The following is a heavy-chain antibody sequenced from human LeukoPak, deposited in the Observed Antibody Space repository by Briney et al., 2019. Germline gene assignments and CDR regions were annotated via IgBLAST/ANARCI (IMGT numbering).Heavy chain of an antibody. D-gene: IGHD6-6*01. CDR2: ICYSGST. CDR1: GGSISSYY. Sequence: PSETLPLTCTVSGGSISSYYWSWIRQPPGKGLEWIGYICYSGSTNYNPSLKSRVTISVDTSKNQFSLKLSSVTAADTAVYYCATAGGSSSGRDYWGQGTLVTVSS. J-gene: IGHJ4*02. CDR3: ATAGGSSSGRDY. V-gene: IGHV4-59*01.